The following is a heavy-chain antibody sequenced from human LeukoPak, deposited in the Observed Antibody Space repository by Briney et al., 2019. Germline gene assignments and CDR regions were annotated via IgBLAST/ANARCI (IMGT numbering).Heavy chain of an antibody. CDR1: GYTFTSYD. J-gene: IGHJ4*02. V-gene: IGHV1-8*01. CDR2: MNPNSGNT. D-gene: IGHD6-13*01. Sequence: GASVKVSCKASGYTFTSYDINWVRQATGQGLEWMGWMNPNSGNTGYAQKFQGRVTMTRDTSTSTVYMELSSLRSEDTAVYYCATTRLGSSRSFYFDYWGQGTLVPVSS. CDR3: ATTRLGSSRSFYFDY.